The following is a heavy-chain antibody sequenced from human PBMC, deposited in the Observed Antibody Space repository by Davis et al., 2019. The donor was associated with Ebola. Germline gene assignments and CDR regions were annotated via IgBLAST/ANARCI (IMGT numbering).Heavy chain of an antibody. CDR3: ARFSGSHQGHTVEYYFDY. CDR2: IIPIFGTA. V-gene: IGHV1-69*05. D-gene: IGHD1-26*01. Sequence: AASVKVSCKASGGTFSSYAISWVRQAPGQGLEWMGRIIPIFGTANYAQKFQGRVTMTRDTSTSTVYMELSSLRSEDTAVYYCARFSGSHQGHTVEYYFDYWGQGTLVTVSS. CDR1: GGTFSSYA. J-gene: IGHJ4*02.